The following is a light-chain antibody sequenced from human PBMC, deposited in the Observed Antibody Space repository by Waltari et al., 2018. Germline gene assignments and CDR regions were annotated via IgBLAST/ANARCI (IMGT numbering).Light chain of an antibody. CDR3: QLYYGDSLT. CDR1: QGISNS. J-gene: IGKJ4*01. V-gene: IGKV1-NL1*01. Sequence: DIQMTQSPSSLSASVGDTVTITCRASQGISNSLAWYQQKPGEAPKLLLSAASRLESGVPSRFSGSGSGTDYTLTISRLQPEDLATYFCQLYYGDSLTFGGRTKVEIK. CDR2: AAS.